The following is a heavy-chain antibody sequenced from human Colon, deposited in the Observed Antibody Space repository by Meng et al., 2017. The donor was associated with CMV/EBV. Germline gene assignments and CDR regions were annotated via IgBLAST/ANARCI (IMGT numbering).Heavy chain of an antibody. J-gene: IGHJ4*02. Sequence: GGSLRLSCVASGFDFNNSGMHWIRQAPGQGLEWVAGISWASGTVGYADSVRGRFTISRDNAKNSLYLLMNSLRLEDTALYFCAKDVSFYASLPMDFWGQGTPVTVSS. V-gene: IGHV3-9*01. D-gene: IGHD2/OR15-2a*01. CDR3: AKDVSFYASLPMDF. CDR1: GFDFNNSG. CDR2: ISWASGTV.